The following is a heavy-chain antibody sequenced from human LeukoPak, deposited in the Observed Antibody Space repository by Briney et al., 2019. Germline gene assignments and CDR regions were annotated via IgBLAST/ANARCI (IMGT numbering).Heavy chain of an antibody. V-gene: IGHV4-39*01. J-gene: IGHJ5*02. D-gene: IGHD5-18*01. CDR1: GDSITSSAFY. CDR3: ARSIGYSYGPNWFDP. CDR2: IFHGGNT. Sequence: SETLSLTCTVSGDSITSSAFYWGWIRQAPGKGLEWIGNIFHGGNTHYNPSLKSRVSISVDRSKNQVSLNLSSVTAADTAVYYCARSIGYSYGPNWFDPWGQGTLVTVSS.